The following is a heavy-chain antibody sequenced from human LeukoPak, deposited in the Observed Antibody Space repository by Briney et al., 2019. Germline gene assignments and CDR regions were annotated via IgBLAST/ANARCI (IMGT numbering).Heavy chain of an antibody. Sequence: GGSLSLSCAASGFTFNTYSMNWVRQAPGKGLEWVGSISSRGNSLKYADSVEGRFTISRDNDRNSVHLQMNSLRAEDTAVYFCATDFYDSSGYFPAVYWGQGALVTVSS. V-gene: IGHV3-48*01. D-gene: IGHD3-22*01. CDR1: GFTFNTYS. CDR3: ATDFYDSSGYFPAVY. CDR2: ISSRGNSL. J-gene: IGHJ4*02.